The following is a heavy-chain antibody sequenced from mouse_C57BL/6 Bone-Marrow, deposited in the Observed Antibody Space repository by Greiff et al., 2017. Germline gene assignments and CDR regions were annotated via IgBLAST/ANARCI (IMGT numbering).Heavy chain of an antibody. CDR2: IDPETGGP. J-gene: IGHJ1*03. V-gene: IGHV1-15*01. D-gene: IGHD1-1*01. CDR3: TRDYYGSSHWYFDV. Sequence: QVQLQQSGAELVRPGASVTLSCKASGYTFTDYEMHWVKPTPVHGLEWIGAIDPETGGPAYNPKFKGKAILTADKSSSTAYMELRSLTSEDSAVYYCTRDYYGSSHWYFDVWGTGTTVTVSS. CDR1: GYTFTDYE.